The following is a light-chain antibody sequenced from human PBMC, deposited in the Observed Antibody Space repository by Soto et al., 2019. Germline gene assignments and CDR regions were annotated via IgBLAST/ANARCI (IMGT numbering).Light chain of an antibody. J-gene: IGLJ1*01. V-gene: IGLV2-14*01. Sequence: QSALTQPASVSGSPGQSITISCTGTSSEVGGYNYVSWYQQHPGKAPKLMIYDVSNRPSGVSNRFSGSKSGNTASLTISGLQAEDEADYYCSSYTSSSTFYVCGTGTKLTVL. CDR1: SSEVGGYNY. CDR3: SSYTSSSTFYV. CDR2: DVS.